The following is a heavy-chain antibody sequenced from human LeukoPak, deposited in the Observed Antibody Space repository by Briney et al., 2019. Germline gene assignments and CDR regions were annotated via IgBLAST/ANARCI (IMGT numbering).Heavy chain of an antibody. CDR3: ASEPQLGYCSSTSCLRTDY. Sequence: SETLSLTCTVYGGSFSGYYWSWIRQPPGKGLEWIGEINHSGTTNYNPSLKSRVTMSVDTSKNQFSLKLSSVTAADTVVYYCASEPQLGYCSSTSCLRTDYWGQGILVTVSS. D-gene: IGHD2-2*01. CDR1: GGSFSGYY. V-gene: IGHV4-34*01. CDR2: INHSGTT. J-gene: IGHJ4*02.